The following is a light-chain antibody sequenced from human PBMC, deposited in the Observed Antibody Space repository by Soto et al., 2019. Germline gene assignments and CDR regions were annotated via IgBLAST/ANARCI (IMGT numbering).Light chain of an antibody. CDR2: DVA. CDR1: SSDVGGYNF. J-gene: IGLJ1*01. V-gene: IGLV2-14*01. Sequence: QSVLAQPASVYGSPGQSITISCPGNSSDVGGYNFVSWYQQHPGKAPKLMIYDVANRPSGVSHRFSGSKSGNTASLTISGLQAEDEADYYCSSLTGFNSFVFGTGTKVTVL. CDR3: SSLTGFNSFV.